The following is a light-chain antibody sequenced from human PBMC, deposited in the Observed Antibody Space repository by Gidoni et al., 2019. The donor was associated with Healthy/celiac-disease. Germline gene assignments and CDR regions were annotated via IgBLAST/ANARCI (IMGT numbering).Light chain of an antibody. Sequence: QAVLTQPSSLSASPGASASLTFTLRSGINVGTYRIYCYQKKPGSPPQYPLRYKSDSDKQQGSGVPSRFSGSKDASANAGILLISGLQSEDEADYYCMIWHSSAWVFGGGTKLTVL. V-gene: IGLV5-45*02. CDR2: YKSDSDK. CDR3: MIWHSSAWV. J-gene: IGLJ3*02. CDR1: SGINVGTYR.